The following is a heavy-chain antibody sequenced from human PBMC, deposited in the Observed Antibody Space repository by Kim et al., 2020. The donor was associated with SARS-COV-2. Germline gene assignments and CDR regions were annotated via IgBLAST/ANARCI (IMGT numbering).Heavy chain of an antibody. CDR3: ATLRGAVWFGELKNWFDP. J-gene: IGHJ5*02. Sequence: ASVKVSCKVSGYTLTELSMHWVRQAPGKGLEWMGGFDPEDGETIYAQKFQGRVTMTEDTSTDTAYMELSSLRSEDTAVYYCATLRGAVWFGELKNWFDPWGQGTLVTVSS. D-gene: IGHD3-10*01. CDR1: GYTLTELS. CDR2: FDPEDGET. V-gene: IGHV1-24*01.